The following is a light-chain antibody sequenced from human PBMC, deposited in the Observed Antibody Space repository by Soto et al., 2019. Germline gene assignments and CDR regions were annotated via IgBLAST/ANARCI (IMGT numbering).Light chain of an antibody. CDR3: HQRYIPPYT. V-gene: IGKV1-39*01. CDR2: AAS. CDR1: QSISVH. Sequence: DIQMTQSPSSLSASVGDTVTITCRASQSISVHLNWYQQKPGKVPKLLVYAASKLQSGVPSSFSGSGSETDFALTISSLHPEDFATYYCHQRYIPPYTFGQGTKLQIK. J-gene: IGKJ2*01.